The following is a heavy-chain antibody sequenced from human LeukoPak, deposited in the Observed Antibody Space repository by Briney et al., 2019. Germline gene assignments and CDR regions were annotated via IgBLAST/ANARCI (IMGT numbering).Heavy chain of an antibody. J-gene: IGHJ4*02. V-gene: IGHV4-34*01. CDR1: GGSFSGYY. D-gene: IGHD3-22*01. CDR3: ARPYYYDSSGYRATFDY. CDR2: INHSGST. Sequence: PSETLPLTCAVYGGSFSGYYWSWIRQPPGKGLEWIGEINHSGSTNYNPSLKSRVTISVDTSKNQFSLKLSSVTAADTAVYYCARPYYYDSSGYRATFDYWGQGTLVTVSS.